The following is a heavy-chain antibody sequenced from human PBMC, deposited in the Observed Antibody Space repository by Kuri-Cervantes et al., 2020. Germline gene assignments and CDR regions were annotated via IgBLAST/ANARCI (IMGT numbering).Heavy chain of an antibody. V-gene: IGHV3-20*04. CDR1: GFTFDDYG. CDR2: INWNGGST. D-gene: IGHD1-26*01. CDR3: ARGIVSGSYGEFDP. Sequence: GESLKISCAASGFTFDDYGMSWVRQAPGKGLEWVSGINWNGGSTGYADSVKGRFTISRDNAKNSLYLQMNSLRDEDTAVYYCARGIVSGSYGEFDPWGQGTLVTVSS. J-gene: IGHJ5*02.